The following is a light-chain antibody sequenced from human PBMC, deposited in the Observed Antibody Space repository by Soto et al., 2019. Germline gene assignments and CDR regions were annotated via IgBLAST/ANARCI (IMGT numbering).Light chain of an antibody. Sequence: DIQMSLSLSPLSAYVGDRVTITCRASQTISTYLNWYQQKPGKAPKLLIYAASSLQSGVPSRFSGSGSGTDFTLTISSLQPEDFATYYCQQANSFSSLAFGGGSMVDVK. CDR1: QTISTY. CDR3: QQANSFSSLA. CDR2: AAS. V-gene: IGKV1-12*02. J-gene: IGKJ4*01.